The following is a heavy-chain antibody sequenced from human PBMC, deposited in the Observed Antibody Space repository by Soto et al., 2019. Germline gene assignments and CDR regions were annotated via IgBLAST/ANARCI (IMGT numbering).Heavy chain of an antibody. J-gene: IGHJ3*02. CDR3: ASSTDYYDSSGPINAFDI. CDR1: GFTFSSYD. V-gene: IGHV3-13*01. D-gene: IGHD3-22*01. Sequence: GGSLRLSCAASGFTFSSYDMHWVRQATGKGLEWVSAIGTAGDTYYPGSVKGRFTISRENAKNSLYLQMNSLRAEDTAVYYCASSTDYYDSSGPINAFDIWGQGTMVTVSS. CDR2: IGTAGDT.